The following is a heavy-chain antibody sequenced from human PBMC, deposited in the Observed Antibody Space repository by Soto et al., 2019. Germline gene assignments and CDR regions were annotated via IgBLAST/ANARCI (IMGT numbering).Heavy chain of an antibody. D-gene: IGHD3-3*02. CDR3: AREAAFGNEREFAF. CDR1: GYKFSNSW. CDR2: IFPGDPDI. Sequence: EVHLVQSGPEVKKPGESLKISCKTSGYKFSNSWIGWVRQRPGQGLEWMGMIFPGDPDIRYSPSFQGQITVSADTSTDTAYLQWSSLRASDTAMYYCAREAAFGNEREFAFWGQGTLVTVSS. J-gene: IGHJ4*02. V-gene: IGHV5-51*01.